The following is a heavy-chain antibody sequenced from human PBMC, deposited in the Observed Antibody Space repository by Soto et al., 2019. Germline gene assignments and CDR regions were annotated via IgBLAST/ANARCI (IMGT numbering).Heavy chain of an antibody. V-gene: IGHV4-34*01. J-gene: IGHJ6*02. D-gene: IGHD4-17*01. CDR2: INHSGST. CDR3: ARGSYGDSDYYYYYGMDV. Sequence: SETLSLTCAVYGGSFSGYYWSWIRQPPGNGLEWSGEINHSGSTNYDPSRKSLVTISVDTSKNQFSLKLSSVTAADTAVYYCARGSYGDSDYYYYYGMDVWGQGTTGTVSS. CDR1: GGSFSGYY.